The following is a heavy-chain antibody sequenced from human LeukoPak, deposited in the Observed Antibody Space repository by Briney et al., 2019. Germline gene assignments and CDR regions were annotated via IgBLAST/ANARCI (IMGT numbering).Heavy chain of an antibody. V-gene: IGHV3-9*01. CDR1: GFTFDDYA. Sequence: GGSLRLSCAASGFTFDDYAMHWVRQAPGKGLEWVSGISWNSGSIGYADSVKGRFTISRDNAKNSLYLQMNSLRAEDTAVYYCARDVLRFSWGQGTLVTVSS. J-gene: IGHJ4*02. CDR3: ARDVLRFS. CDR2: ISWNSGSI. D-gene: IGHD3-3*01.